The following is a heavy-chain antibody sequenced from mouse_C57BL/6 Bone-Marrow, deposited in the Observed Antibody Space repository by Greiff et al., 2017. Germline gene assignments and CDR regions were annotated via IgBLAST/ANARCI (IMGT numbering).Heavy chain of an antibody. Sequence: VQLQQSGAELVKPGASVKISCKASGYAFSSYWMNWVKQRPGKGLEWIGQIYPGDGDTNYNGKFKGKATLTADKSSSTAYMQLSSLTSEDSAVYFCARHNTYYYGSSPYAMDYCGQGTSVTVSA. CDR3: ARHNTYYYGSSPYAMDY. CDR1: GYAFSSYW. D-gene: IGHD1-1*01. V-gene: IGHV1-80*01. CDR2: IYPGDGDT. J-gene: IGHJ4*01.